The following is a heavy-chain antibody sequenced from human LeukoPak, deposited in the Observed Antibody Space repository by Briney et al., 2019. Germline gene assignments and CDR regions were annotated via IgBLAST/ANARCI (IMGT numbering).Heavy chain of an antibody. J-gene: IGHJ6*03. Sequence: ASVKVSCKASGGTFSSYAISWVRQAPGQGLEWMGGIIPIFGTANYAQKFQGRVTITADESTSTAYMELSSLRSEGTAVYYCARDQYYDILTGYLHDYYYYYMDVWGKGTTVTVSS. CDR3: ARDQYYDILTGYLHDYYYYYMDV. D-gene: IGHD3-9*01. V-gene: IGHV1-69*13. CDR2: IIPIFGTA. CDR1: GGTFSSYA.